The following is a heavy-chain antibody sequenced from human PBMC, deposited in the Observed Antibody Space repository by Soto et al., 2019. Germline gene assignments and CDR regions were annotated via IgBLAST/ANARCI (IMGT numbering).Heavy chain of an antibody. V-gene: IGHV1-3*01. J-gene: IGHJ4*02. D-gene: IGHD2-15*01. Sequence: PVKVPCTTSGYTYTMSAMHWARQAPGQRLAWMGWINAGNGNTKYSQKFQGRGTITRDTSASTAYMELSSLRAEDTAVYYCARRGYCSGGSCYSPYFDYWGQGTLVTVSS. CDR2: INAGNGNT. CDR1: GYTYTMSA. CDR3: ARRGYCSGGSCYSPYFDY.